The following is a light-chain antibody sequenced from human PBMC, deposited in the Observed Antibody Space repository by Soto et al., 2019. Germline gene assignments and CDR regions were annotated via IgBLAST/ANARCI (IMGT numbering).Light chain of an antibody. J-gene: IGKJ4*01. V-gene: IGKV3-15*01. CDR2: GAY. Sequence: EIVMTQSAASLSVSPWERATLSCRASQSVSSNLAWYQQKPGQAPRLLIYGAYTRATGIPARFSGSGSGTEFTLTISSLQSEDFAVYYCQQYNNWPLLTCGGGTKVDIK. CDR3: QQYNNWPLLT. CDR1: QSVSSN.